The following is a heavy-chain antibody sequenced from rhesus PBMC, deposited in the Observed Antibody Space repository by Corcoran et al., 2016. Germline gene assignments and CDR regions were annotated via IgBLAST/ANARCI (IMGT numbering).Heavy chain of an antibody. Sequence: QVQLPESGSGRGKPSGARSRTCAVSGHACSRGDSCRWSRQAPRNGRRGGGGWVGDISGRRGNTNSTPSLKGRVTISKDSSKNQFSLMLSSVTAADTDVYYCTGGLGVTWGYYALDSWGQGVVVTVSS. CDR3: TGGLGVTWGYYALDS. J-gene: IGHJ6*01. CDR2: ISGRRGNT. V-gene: IGHV4-127*01. CDR1: GHACSRGDS. D-gene: IGHD2-39*01.